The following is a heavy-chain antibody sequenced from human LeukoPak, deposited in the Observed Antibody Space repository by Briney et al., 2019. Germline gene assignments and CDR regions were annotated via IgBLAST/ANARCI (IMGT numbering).Heavy chain of an antibody. V-gene: IGHV4-61*08. Sequence: SETPSLTCTVSGGSLSSSDHYWSWIRQPPGKGLEWTAYIYYSGTAYYNPSLKSRVTISVDTSKNQFSLKLSSVTAADTAVYYCARRPIAVAASNWFDPWGQGTLVTVSS. CDR1: GGSLSSSDHY. CDR2: IYYSGTA. D-gene: IGHD6-19*01. J-gene: IGHJ5*02. CDR3: ARRPIAVAASNWFDP.